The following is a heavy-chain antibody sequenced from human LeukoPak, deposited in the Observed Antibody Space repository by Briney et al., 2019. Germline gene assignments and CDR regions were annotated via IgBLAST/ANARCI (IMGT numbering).Heavy chain of an antibody. CDR1: GGSISSGGYY. CDR3: ASLFWSGYYSIFGMDV. D-gene: IGHD3-3*01. V-gene: IGHV4-31*03. CDR2: FYYSGST. Sequence: SETLSLTCTVSGGSISSGGYYWSWIRQHPGKGLEWIGYFYYSGSTNYNPSLKSRVTISVDTSKNQFSLKLSSVTAADTAVYYRASLFWSGYYSIFGMDVWGQGTTVTVSS. J-gene: IGHJ6*02.